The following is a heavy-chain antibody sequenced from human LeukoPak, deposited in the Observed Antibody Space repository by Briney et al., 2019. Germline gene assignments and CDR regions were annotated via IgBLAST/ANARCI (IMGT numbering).Heavy chain of an antibody. V-gene: IGHV3-23*01. D-gene: IGHD3-22*01. CDR1: GFTFSSYA. Sequence: PGGSLRLSCAASGFTFSSYAMSWVRQAPGKGLEWVSAISGSGGSTYYAGSVKGRFTISRDNSKNTLYLQMNSLRAEDTAVYYCASRITMIVVVPNDAFDIWGQGTMVTVSS. CDR3: ASRITMIVVVPNDAFDI. J-gene: IGHJ3*02. CDR2: ISGSGGST.